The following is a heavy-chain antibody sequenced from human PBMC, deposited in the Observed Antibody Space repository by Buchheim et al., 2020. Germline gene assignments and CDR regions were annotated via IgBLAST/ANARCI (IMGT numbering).Heavy chain of an antibody. J-gene: IGHJ6*03. V-gene: IGHV5-51*01. CDR2: IYPGDSDT. D-gene: IGHD5-18*01. CDR1: GYSFTSYW. Sequence: EVQLVQSGAEVKKPGESLKISCKGSGYSFTSYWIGWVRQMPGKGLEWMGIIYPGDSDTRYSPSFQGQVTISADKSISTASPQWSSLKASDTAMYYCARLNTAMAESYYYYYMDVWGKGTT. CDR3: ARLNTAMAESYYYYYMDV.